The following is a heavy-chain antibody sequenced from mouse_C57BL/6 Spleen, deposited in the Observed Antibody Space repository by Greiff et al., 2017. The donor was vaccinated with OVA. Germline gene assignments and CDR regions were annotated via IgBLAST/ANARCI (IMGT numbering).Heavy chain of an antibody. V-gene: IGHV5-4*01. J-gene: IGHJ3*01. CDR1: GFTFSSYA. D-gene: IGHD3-1*01. CDR3: ARERGGYRFAY. Sequence: EVQLVESGGGLVKPGGSLKLSCAASGFTFSSYAMSWVRQTPEKRLEWVATISDGGSYTYYPDNVKGRFTISRDNAKNNLYLQMSHLKSEDTAMYYCARERGGYRFAYWGQGTLVTVSA. CDR2: ISDGGSYT.